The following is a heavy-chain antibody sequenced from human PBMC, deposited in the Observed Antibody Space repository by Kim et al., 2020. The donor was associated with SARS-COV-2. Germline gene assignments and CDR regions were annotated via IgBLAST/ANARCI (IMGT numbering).Heavy chain of an antibody. CDR1: GFTFSSYW. J-gene: IGHJ4*02. D-gene: IGHD2-8*01. V-gene: IGHV3-74*01. CDR2: INRDGSEL. CDR3: GRDPAAYAGF. Sequence: GGSLRLSCAASGFTFSSYWMYWVRQAPGKGLEWVSRINRDGSELHYAESVQGRFTVSRDNAKNTLYLQLNSLRAEDTAVYFCGRDPAAYAGFCGRGTLVTVCS.